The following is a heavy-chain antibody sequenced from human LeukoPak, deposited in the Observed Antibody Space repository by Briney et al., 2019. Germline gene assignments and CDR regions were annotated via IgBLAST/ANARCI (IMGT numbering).Heavy chain of an antibody. V-gene: IGHV3-11*04. Sequence: GGSLRLSCAASGFTFSDYYMSWIRQAPGKGLEWVSYISSSGSTIYYADSVKGRFTISRDNAKNSLYLQMNSLRAEDTAVYYCARDQLDILTGYPLGIDYWGQGTLVTVSS. J-gene: IGHJ4*02. CDR1: GFTFSDYY. CDR2: ISSSGSTI. CDR3: ARDQLDILTGYPLGIDY. D-gene: IGHD3-9*01.